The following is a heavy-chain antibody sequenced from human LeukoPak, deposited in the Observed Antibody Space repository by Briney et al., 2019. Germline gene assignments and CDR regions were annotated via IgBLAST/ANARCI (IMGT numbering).Heavy chain of an antibody. CDR1: GGSISSYY. J-gene: IGHJ6*02. D-gene: IGHD3-10*01. V-gene: IGHV4-59*01. Sequence: SETLSLTCTVSGGSISSYYWSWIRQPPGKGLEWIGYIYYSGSTNYSPSLKSRVTISVDTSKNQFSLKLSSVTAADTAVYYCARVTPITMVRGVISYGMDVWGQGTTVTVSS. CDR2: IYYSGST. CDR3: ARVTPITMVRGVISYGMDV.